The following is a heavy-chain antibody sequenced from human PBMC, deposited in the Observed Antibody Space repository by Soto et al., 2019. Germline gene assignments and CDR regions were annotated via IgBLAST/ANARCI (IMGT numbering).Heavy chain of an antibody. Sequence: GGSLRRSCGASGFSFGTYVINWGRQAPGKGLEWVSGISGSGGRVYSADSVKGRFTISRDNSRNTLYLQMNSLRAEDTAIYYCAMTRLYDTGTNDYHRDALDIWGQGTQVTVSS. D-gene: IGHD3-22*01. CDR3: AMTRLYDTGTNDYHRDALDI. V-gene: IGHV3-23*01. CDR1: GFSFGTYV. CDR2: ISGSGGRV. J-gene: IGHJ3*02.